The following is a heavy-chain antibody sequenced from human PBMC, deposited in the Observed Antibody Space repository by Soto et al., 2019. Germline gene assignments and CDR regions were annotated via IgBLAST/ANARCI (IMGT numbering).Heavy chain of an antibody. CDR3: ARDRGGALDS. CDR2: LSGSGSLS. J-gene: IGHJ4*02. V-gene: IGHV3-23*01. D-gene: IGHD2-15*01. CDR1: GFTFNTFA. Sequence: EVLLLESGGGLVQPGGSLRLSCAASGFTFNTFAMTWVRQAPGKGLEWVSALSGSGSLSYYADSVEGRFTISRHNSKNTMYLQTNNLRVDETAVYFCARDRGGALDSWGQGTLVTVSS.